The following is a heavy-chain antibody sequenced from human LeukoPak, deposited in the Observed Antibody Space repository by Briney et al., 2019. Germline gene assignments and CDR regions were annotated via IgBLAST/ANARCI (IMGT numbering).Heavy chain of an antibody. D-gene: IGHD1-26*01. CDR1: GFTFTYYG. Sequence: GRSLRLSCAASGFTFTYYGMHWVRQAPGKGLEWVAVISYDGSNKYYADSVKGRFTISRDNSKNTLYLQMNSLRAEDTAVYYCARGRSGSYLSPDDYWGQGTLVTVSS. V-gene: IGHV3-30*03. CDR2: ISYDGSNK. CDR3: ARGRSGSYLSPDDY. J-gene: IGHJ4*02.